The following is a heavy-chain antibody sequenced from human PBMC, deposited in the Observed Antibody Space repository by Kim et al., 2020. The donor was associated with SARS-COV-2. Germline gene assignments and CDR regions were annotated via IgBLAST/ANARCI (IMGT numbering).Heavy chain of an antibody. CDR1: GGSISSYY. D-gene: IGHD3-3*01. J-gene: IGHJ6*02. CDR2: IYYSGST. CDR3: ARFWSGYSDYYYGMDV. V-gene: IGHV4-59*08. Sequence: SETLSLTCTVSGGSISSYYWSWIRQPPGKGLEWIGYIYYSGSTNYNPSLKSRVTISVDTSKNQFSLKLSSVTAADTAVYYCARFWSGYSDYYYGMDVWGQGTTVTVSS.